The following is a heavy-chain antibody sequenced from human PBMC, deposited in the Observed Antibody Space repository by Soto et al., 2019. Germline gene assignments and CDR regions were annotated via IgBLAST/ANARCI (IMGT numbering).Heavy chain of an antibody. CDR2: IVPNVGTV. Sequence: QMHLVQSGAEVKKPWSSVKVSCKASGGTLSSFINYPINWVRQAPGQGLEWMGGIVPNVGTVNYAQKFQGRVTITADKSTGTAYMEVSSLRSEDTALYYCARRDTSGFLRYFDNWGQGTLVTVSS. CDR1: GGTLSSFINYP. D-gene: IGHD3-3*01. J-gene: IGHJ4*02. CDR3: ARRDTSGFLRYFDN. V-gene: IGHV1-69*06.